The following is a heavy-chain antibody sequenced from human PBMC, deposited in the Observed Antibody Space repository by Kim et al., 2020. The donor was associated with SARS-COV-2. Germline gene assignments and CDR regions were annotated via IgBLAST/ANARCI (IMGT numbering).Heavy chain of an antibody. J-gene: IGHJ6*02. V-gene: IGHV4-59*13. CDR1: GGSISSYY. Sequence: SETLSLTCTVSGGSISSYYWSWIRQPPGKGLEWIGYIYYSGSTNYNPSLKSRVTISVDTSKNQFSLKLSSVTAADTAVYYCARVGFNCSGGSCYSYYYYGMDVWGQGTTVTVSS. D-gene: IGHD2-15*01. CDR2: IYYSGST. CDR3: ARVGFNCSGGSCYSYYYYGMDV.